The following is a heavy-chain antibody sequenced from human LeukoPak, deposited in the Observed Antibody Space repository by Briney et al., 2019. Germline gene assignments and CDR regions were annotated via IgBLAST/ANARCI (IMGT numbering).Heavy chain of an antibody. V-gene: IGHV3-74*01. D-gene: IGHD2-21*02. CDR3: ARDHRVTYYYGMDV. J-gene: IGHJ6*04. CDR1: GFTFSSYW. CDR2: INTDGSGT. Sequence: WGSLRLSCAASGFTFSSYWMHWVRQAPGKGLVWVSRINTDGSGTSNADSVKGRFTISRDNAKNTLYLQMNSLRAEDTAVYYCARDHRVTYYYGMDVWGKGTTVTVSS.